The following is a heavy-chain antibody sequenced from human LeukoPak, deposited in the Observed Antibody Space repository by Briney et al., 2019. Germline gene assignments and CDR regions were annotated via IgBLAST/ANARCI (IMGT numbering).Heavy chain of an antibody. CDR3: VRGTGY. Sequence: GGSLRLSCSVSGFTFSTYVMHWVRQAPGKGLEYVSAISSNGDNTYYADSVKGRFTIPRDNSKNTLYLQMSSLRADDTAVYYCVRGTGYWGQGALVTVSS. CDR1: GFTFSTYV. J-gene: IGHJ4*02. V-gene: IGHV3-64D*06. CDR2: ISSNGDNT.